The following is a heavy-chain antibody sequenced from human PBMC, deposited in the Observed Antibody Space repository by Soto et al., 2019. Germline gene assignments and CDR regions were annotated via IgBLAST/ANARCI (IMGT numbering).Heavy chain of an antibody. CDR1: GGTFSSYA. D-gene: IGHD2-21*02. CDR3: ARDPLGGNSWTSSGWFDP. V-gene: IGHV1-69*06. Sequence: GAAVKVSCKASGGTFSSYAISWVRQAPGQGLEWMGWIIPIFGTANYAQKFQGRVTITADKSTSTAYMELSSLRSEDTAVYYCARDPLGGNSWTSSGWFDPWGQGTLVTVSS. CDR2: IIPIFGTA. J-gene: IGHJ5*02.